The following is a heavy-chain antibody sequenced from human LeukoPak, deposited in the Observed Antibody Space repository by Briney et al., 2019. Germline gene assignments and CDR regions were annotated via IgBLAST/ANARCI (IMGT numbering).Heavy chain of an antibody. CDR2: IRSKVYGGTT. J-gene: IGHJ4*02. CDR1: GFTLGDYA. V-gene: IGHV3-49*04. CDR3: TRGGSSGYYLVYFDY. Sequence: GRSLRLSCTASGFTLGDYAMSWVRQAPGKGLEWVGFIRSKVYGGTTEYAASVKGRFTISRDDSKSIAYLQMNSLKTEDTAVYYCTRGGSSGYYLVYFDYWGQGTLVTVSS. D-gene: IGHD3-22*01.